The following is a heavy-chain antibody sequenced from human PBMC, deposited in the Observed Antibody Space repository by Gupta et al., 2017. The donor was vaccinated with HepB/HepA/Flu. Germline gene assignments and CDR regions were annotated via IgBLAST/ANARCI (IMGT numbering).Heavy chain of an antibody. CDR1: GGSISSSSYY. Sequence: QLQLQESGPGLVKPSETLSLTCTVSGGSISSSSYYWGWIRQPPGKGLEWIGSIYYSGSTYYNPSLKSRVTISVDTSKNQFSLKLSSVTAADTAVYYCARGAYYGDYDPFDYWGQGTLVTVSS. J-gene: IGHJ4*02. V-gene: IGHV4-39*01. CDR3: ARGAYYGDYDPFDY. D-gene: IGHD4-17*01. CDR2: IYYSGST.